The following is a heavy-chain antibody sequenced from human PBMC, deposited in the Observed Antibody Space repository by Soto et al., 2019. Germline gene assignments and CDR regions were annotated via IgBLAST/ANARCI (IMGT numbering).Heavy chain of an antibody. D-gene: IGHD5-18*01. J-gene: IGHJ4*02. CDR3: ARDPGVDTAMVKLYFDY. Sequence: PGGSLRLSCAASGFTFSSYAMHWVRQAPGKGLEWVAVISYDGSNKYYADSVKGRFTISRDNSKNTLYLQMNSLRAEDTAVYYCARDPGVDTAMVKLYFDYWGQGTLVTVSS. V-gene: IGHV3-30-3*01. CDR1: GFTFSSYA. CDR2: ISYDGSNK.